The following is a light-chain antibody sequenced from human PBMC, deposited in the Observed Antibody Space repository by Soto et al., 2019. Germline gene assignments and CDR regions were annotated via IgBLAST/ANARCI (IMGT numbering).Light chain of an antibody. V-gene: IGKV3-20*01. CDR3: QQYNPSPAIT. CDR2: GVS. J-gene: IGKJ5*01. Sequence: ETVLTQSPGTLSLSPGERATLSCRASQSVSSNYLGWYQQKPGQAPRLLISGVSTRATGIPDRFSGSGSGTDFTLTISRLEPEDVAVYYCQQYNPSPAITCGQGTRVEL. CDR1: QSVSSNY.